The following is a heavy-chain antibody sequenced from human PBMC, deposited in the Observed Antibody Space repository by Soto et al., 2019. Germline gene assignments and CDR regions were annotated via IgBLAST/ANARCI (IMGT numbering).Heavy chain of an antibody. CDR2: INSDGSST. CDR1: GFTFSSYR. J-gene: IGHJ4*02. CDR3: ARVYVIAAVPNFFDY. D-gene: IGHD6-13*01. Sequence: GGSLRLSCAASGFTFSSYRMHWVRQAPGKGLVWVSRINSDGSSTSYADSVKGRFTISRDNAKNTLYLQMNSLRAEDTAVYYCARVYVIAAVPNFFDYWGQGTLVTVSS. V-gene: IGHV3-74*01.